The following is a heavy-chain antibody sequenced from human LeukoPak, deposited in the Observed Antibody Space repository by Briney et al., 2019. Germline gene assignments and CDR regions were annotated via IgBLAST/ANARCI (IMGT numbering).Heavy chain of an antibody. V-gene: IGHV4-34*01. Sequence: SETLSLTCAVYGESFSGCYWSWIRHPPGEGLEWIGEINHSGSTNYNPSLKSRVTISVDTSKNQFSLKLSSVIAADTAVYYCGIAAAGKGTYWFDPWGQGTLVTVSS. CDR1: GESFSGCY. CDR3: GIAAAGKGTYWFDP. CDR2: INHSGST. J-gene: IGHJ5*02. D-gene: IGHD6-13*01.